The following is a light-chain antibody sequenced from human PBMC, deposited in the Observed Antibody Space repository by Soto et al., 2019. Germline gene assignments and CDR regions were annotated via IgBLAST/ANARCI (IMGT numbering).Light chain of an antibody. J-gene: IGLJ3*02. CDR1: SGHSSYI. V-gene: IGLV4-60*02. CDR2: LEGSGSY. CDR3: ETWDSNTRV. Sequence: QLVLTQSSSASASLGSSVKLTCTLSSGHSSYIIAWHQQQPGKAPRYLMKLEGSGSYNKGSGVPDRFSGSSSGADRYLTISNFQFEDEADYYFETWDSNTRVFGGGTKVTVL.